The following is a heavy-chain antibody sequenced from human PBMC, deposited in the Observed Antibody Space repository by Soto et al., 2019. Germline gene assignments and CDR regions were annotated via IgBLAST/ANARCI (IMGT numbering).Heavy chain of an antibody. CDR2: IIPIFGAA. D-gene: IGHD2-8*02. J-gene: IGHJ6*02. Sequence: GASVKVSCKASGGTFSNYGISWVRQAPGQGLECMGQIIPIFGAANYAQEFQGRVTITADESTSTAYMELSSLRFEDTAVYYCARDTTGGFSYGLDVWGQGTTVTVSS. CDR3: ARDTTGGFSYGLDV. CDR1: GGTFSNYG. V-gene: IGHV1-69*13.